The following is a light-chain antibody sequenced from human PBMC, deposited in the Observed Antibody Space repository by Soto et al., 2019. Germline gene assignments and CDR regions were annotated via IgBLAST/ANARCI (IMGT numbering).Light chain of an antibody. CDR3: KPYGSPHWP. Sequence: EVLLTQSRGTMSLSPGARVTTSRAVSQSVSDTSIAWYQQKPGQHTRILIYAESTRAAGITDRFGGSGSGRDFNFTIRRMEPEDFAVYYCKPYGSPHWPLGKGNKVDLK. CDR2: AES. CDR1: QSVSDTS. J-gene: IGKJ1*01. V-gene: IGKV3-20*01.